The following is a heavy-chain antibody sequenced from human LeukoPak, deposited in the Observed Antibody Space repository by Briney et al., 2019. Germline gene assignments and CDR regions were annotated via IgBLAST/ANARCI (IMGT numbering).Heavy chain of an antibody. D-gene: IGHD6-13*01. J-gene: IGHJ5*02. Sequence: PGGSLRLSCAASGFTFSSYAMSWVRQAPGKGLEWVAVISYDGSNKYYADSAKGRFTISRDNSKNTLYLQMNSLRAEDTAVYYCARDPGSSWSWGWFDPWGQGTLVTVSS. CDR3: ARDPGSSWSWGWFDP. V-gene: IGHV3-30-3*01. CDR2: ISYDGSNK. CDR1: GFTFSSYA.